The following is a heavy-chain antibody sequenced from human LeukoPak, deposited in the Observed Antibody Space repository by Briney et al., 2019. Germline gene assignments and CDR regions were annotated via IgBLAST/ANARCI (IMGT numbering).Heavy chain of an antibody. Sequence: GRSLRLSCAAPGFTFSYYTMHWVRQAPGEGLEWVAVISYDGSNKYYADSVKGRFTISRDNSKNTLYLQMNSLRAEDTAVYYCARVLNYYDSSGYYFSYWGQGALVTVSS. J-gene: IGHJ4*02. CDR3: ARVLNYYDSSGYYFSY. CDR2: ISYDGSNK. D-gene: IGHD3-22*01. V-gene: IGHV3-30-3*01. CDR1: GFTFSYYT.